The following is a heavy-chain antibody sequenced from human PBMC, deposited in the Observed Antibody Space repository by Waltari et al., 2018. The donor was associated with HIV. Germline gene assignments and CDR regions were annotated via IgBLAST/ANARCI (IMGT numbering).Heavy chain of an antibody. CDR3: ARGQFTFDS. CDR1: GYQFTTYD. D-gene: IGHD3-10*01. J-gene: IGHJ4*02. Sequence: QLVQSGPGGKNPGASVKFSCQAFGYQFTTYDINWVRQAPGQGLEWMGWMNPHSGDTGSAQQFQGRLTMTRDTSMSTAFMELNNLRPEDTAIYYCARGQFTFDSWGQGALVTVSS. CDR2: MNPHSGDT. V-gene: IGHV1-8*01.